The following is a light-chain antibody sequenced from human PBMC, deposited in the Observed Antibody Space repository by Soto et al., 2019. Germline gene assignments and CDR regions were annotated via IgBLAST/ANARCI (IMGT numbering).Light chain of an antibody. CDR1: NSNIGSNYD. V-gene: IGLV1-40*01. Sequence: QPVLTQPPSVSGAPGQRVTISCTGSNSNIGSNYDVHWYQQLPGSAPKLLIYGNNKRPSGVPDRFSASKSVTSASLVIAGLQADDEADYYCQSYDSRLSGVVFGGGTKLTVL. J-gene: IGLJ3*02. CDR3: QSYDSRLSGVV. CDR2: GNN.